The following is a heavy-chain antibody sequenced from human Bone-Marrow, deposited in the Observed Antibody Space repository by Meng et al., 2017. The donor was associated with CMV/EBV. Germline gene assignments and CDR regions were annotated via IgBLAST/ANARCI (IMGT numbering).Heavy chain of an antibody. CDR1: GGSISSYY. D-gene: IGHD5-12*01. V-gene: IGHV4-59*01. Sequence: SEILSLTCTVSGGSISSYYWSWIRQPPGKGLEWIGYIYYSGSTNYNPSLKSRVTISVDTSKNQFSLKLSSVTAADTAVYYCARLGGGYDSGIWFDPWGQGTLVTVSS. CDR3: ARLGGGYDSGIWFDP. CDR2: IYYSGST. J-gene: IGHJ5*02.